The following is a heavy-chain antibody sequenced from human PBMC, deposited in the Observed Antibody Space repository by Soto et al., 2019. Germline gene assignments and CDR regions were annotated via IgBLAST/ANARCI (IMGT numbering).Heavy chain of an antibody. V-gene: IGHV3-23*01. CDR1: GFTFSSYA. J-gene: IGHJ4*02. D-gene: IGHD6-19*01. Sequence: EVQLLESGGGLVQPGGSLRLSCTASGFTFSSYAMSWVRQAPGKGLEWVSAISGSGISTYYADSVKGRFTISRDNSKNTLYLQMNSLRAEDTAVYYCAKEGGYSSGWDRVDCWGQGTLVTVSS. CDR3: AKEGGYSSGWDRVDC. CDR2: ISGSGIST.